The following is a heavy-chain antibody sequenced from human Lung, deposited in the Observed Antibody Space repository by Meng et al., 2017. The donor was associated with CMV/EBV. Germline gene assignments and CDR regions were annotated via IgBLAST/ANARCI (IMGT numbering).Heavy chain of an antibody. J-gene: IGHJ4*02. CDR2: ININTGNP. V-gene: IGHV7-4-1*01. CDR3: ARGNGWRFDY. D-gene: IGHD6-19*01. CDR1: GYTFTSSS. Sequence: VQLVPSWAWLKKPWDSVKVSCQAAGYTFTSSSMNWGRHAPGQGLEWMGWININTGNPTYAQGFTGRFVFSLDTSVSTAYLQIDSLKADDTAVYYCARGNGWRFDYWGQGTLVTVSS.